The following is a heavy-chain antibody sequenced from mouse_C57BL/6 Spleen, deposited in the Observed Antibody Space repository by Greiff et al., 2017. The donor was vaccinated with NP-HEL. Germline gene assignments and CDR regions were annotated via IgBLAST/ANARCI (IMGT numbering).Heavy chain of an antibody. D-gene: IGHD2-10*02. Sequence: EVQLVESGGGLVKPGGSLKLSCAASGFTFSSYTMSWVRQTPEKRLEWVATISGGGGNTYYPDSVKGRFTISRDNAKNTLYLQMRSLRAEETAVYYCARGYGNYYYAMDYWGQGTSVTVSS. J-gene: IGHJ4*01. CDR2: ISGGGGNT. V-gene: IGHV5-9*04. CDR3: ARGYGNYYYAMDY. CDR1: GFTFSSYT.